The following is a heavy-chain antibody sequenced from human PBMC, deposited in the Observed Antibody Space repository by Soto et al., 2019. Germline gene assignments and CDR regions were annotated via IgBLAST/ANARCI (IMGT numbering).Heavy chain of an antibody. D-gene: IGHD2-8*01. J-gene: IGHJ5*02. CDR2: INPNSGGT. CDR3: ARVYCTNGVCSWFDP. Sequence: GASVKVSCKASGYTFTGYYMHWLRQAPGQGLEWMGWINPNSGGTNYAQKFQGRVTMTRDTSISTAYMELSRLRSDDTAVYYCARVYCTNGVCSWFDPWGQGTLVTVSS. CDR1: GYTFTGYY. V-gene: IGHV1-2*02.